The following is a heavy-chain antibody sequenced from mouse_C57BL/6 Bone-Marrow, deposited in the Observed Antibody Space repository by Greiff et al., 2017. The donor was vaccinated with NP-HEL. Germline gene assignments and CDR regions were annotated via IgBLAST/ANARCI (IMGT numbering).Heavy chain of an antibody. CDR3: ASYYYGT. V-gene: IGHV5-15*01. D-gene: IGHD1-1*01. Sequence: DVHLVESGGGLVQPGGSLKLSCAASGFTFSDYGMAWVRQAPRKGPEWVAFISNLAYSIYYADTVTGRFTISRENAKNTLYLEMSSLRSEDTAMYYCASYYYGTWGQGTSVTVSS. CDR2: ISNLAYSI. CDR1: GFTFSDYG. J-gene: IGHJ4*01.